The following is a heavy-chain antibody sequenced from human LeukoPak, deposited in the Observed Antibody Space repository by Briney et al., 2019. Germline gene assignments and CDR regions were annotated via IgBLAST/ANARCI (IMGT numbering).Heavy chain of an antibody. CDR1: GGSISTYY. CDR3: AGDNGSGSHFDY. D-gene: IGHD1-26*01. V-gene: IGHV4-59*01. CDR2: IYYSGST. Sequence: SETLSLTCTVSGGSISTYYWSWIRQPPGKGLEWIGYIYYSGSTNYNPSLKSRVTISVDTSKNQFSLKLSSVTAADTAVYYCAGDNGSGSHFDYWGQGTLVTVSS. J-gene: IGHJ4*02.